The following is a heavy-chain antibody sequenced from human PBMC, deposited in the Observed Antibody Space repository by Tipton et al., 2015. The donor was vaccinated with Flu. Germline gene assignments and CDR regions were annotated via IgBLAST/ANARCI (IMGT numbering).Heavy chain of an antibody. J-gene: IGHJ3*02. CDR2: IYSGGST. D-gene: IGHD3-10*02. Sequence: SLRLSCAASGFTVSSNYMSWVRQAPGKGLEWVSVIYSGGSTYYADSVKGRFTISRDNSKNTLYLQMNSLRAEDTAVYYCARGSPELETMFGAFDIRGQGTMVTVSS. V-gene: IGHV3-53*01. CDR1: GFTVSSNY. CDR3: ARGSPELETMFGAFDI.